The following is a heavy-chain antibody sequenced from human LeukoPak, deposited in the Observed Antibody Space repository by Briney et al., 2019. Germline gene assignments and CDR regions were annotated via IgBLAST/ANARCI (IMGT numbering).Heavy chain of an antibody. Sequence: ASVKVSRKASGGTFSSYAISWVRQAPGQGLEWMGWISAYNGNTNYAQKLQGRVTMTTDTSTSTAYMELRSLRSDDTAVYYCARTWELRDYWGQGTLVTVSS. J-gene: IGHJ4*02. CDR1: GGTFSSYA. V-gene: IGHV1-18*01. D-gene: IGHD1-26*01. CDR2: ISAYNGNT. CDR3: ARTWELRDY.